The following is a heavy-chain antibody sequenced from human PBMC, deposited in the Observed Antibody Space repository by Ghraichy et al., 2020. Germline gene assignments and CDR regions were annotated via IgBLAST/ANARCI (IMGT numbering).Heavy chain of an antibody. Sequence: SQTLSLTCAVYGGSLSGYYWSWIRQRPGKGLEWIGEINHSGSTNYNPSLKSRVTISVDTSKNQFSLKLSSVTAADTAVYYCATQDCSGGSCLLGAFDIWGQGTLVTVSS. CDR3: ATQDCSGGSCLLGAFDI. J-gene: IGHJ3*02. CDR2: INHSGST. CDR1: GGSLSGYY. D-gene: IGHD2-15*01. V-gene: IGHV4-34*01.